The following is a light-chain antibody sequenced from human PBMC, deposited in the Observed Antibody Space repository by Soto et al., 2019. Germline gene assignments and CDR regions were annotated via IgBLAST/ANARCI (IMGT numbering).Light chain of an antibody. CDR1: SSNIGADYG. J-gene: IGLJ1*01. CDR3: QSYDSSLRVYV. V-gene: IGLV1-40*01. Sequence: QSVLTQAPSVSGAPGQRVTITCTGSSSNIGADYGVYWYQQLPGTAPKLLIYGNTNRPSGVPDRFSGSKSGTSASLAITGLQAGDEADYYCQSYDSSLRVYVFGAGTKLTVL. CDR2: GNT.